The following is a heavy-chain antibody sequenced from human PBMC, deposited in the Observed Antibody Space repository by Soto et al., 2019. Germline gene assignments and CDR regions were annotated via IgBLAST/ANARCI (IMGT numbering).Heavy chain of an antibody. D-gene: IGHD6-25*01. V-gene: IGHV3-23*01. CDR1: GFTFGSYA. Sequence: QLLESGGGLIQPGGSLRLSCVASGFTFGSYAMNWVRQGPGTGLEWVAVIDSDDGKTYYANPVKGRFSISRDNSKNTLFLQMNSLRVEDTATYYCVKSGYTSGLLWGQGTLVAV. J-gene: IGHJ4*02. CDR2: IDSDDGKT. CDR3: VKSGYTSGLL.